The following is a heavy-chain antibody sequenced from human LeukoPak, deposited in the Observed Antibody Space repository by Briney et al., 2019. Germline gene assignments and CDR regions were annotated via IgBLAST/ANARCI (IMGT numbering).Heavy chain of an antibody. Sequence: GGSLRLSCAASGFTFSSYAMSWVRQAPGKGLGWVSAISGSGGTTYYADSVKGRFTISRDNSKNTLYLQMNSLRAEDTAVYYCATGEARVGTTNSDYWGQGTLVTVSS. CDR3: ATGEARVGTTNSDY. D-gene: IGHD1-26*01. V-gene: IGHV3-23*01. J-gene: IGHJ4*02. CDR1: GFTFSSYA. CDR2: ISGSGGTT.